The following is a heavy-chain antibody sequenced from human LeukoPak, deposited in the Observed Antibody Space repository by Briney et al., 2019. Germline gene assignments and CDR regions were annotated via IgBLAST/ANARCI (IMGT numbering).Heavy chain of an antibody. J-gene: IGHJ4*02. V-gene: IGHV3-9*01. CDR2: ISWNSGSI. CDR1: GFTFDDYA. CDR3: AKDSTYSSSWSLDY. D-gene: IGHD6-13*01. Sequence: GGSLRLSCAASGFTFDDYAMHWVRQAPGKGLEWVSGISWNSGSIGYADSVKGRFTISRDNAKNSLYLQMNSLRAEDTALYYCAKDSTYSSSWSLDYWGQGTLVTVSS.